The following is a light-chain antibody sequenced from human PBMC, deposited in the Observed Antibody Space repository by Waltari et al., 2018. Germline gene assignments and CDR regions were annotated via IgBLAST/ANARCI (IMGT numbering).Light chain of an antibody. CDR1: RRVTSNY. J-gene: IGKJ5*01. CDR2: GAS. V-gene: IGKV3-20*01. Sequence: TLSLSPGESATLSCRASRRVTSNYLAWYQQKPGQAPRLLIHGASSRATDIPDRFSGSGSGTDFTLTINRLEPEDFAVYYCQQFGSSPFTFGQGTRLEIK. CDR3: QQFGSSPFT.